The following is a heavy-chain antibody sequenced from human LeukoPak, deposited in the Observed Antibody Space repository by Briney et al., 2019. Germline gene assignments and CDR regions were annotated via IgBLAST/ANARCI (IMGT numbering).Heavy chain of an antibody. CDR3: ARNLITFGGVIANALDY. V-gene: IGHV3-21*01. CDR2: ISSSSSYI. J-gene: IGHJ4*02. Sequence: PGGSLRFSCAASGFTFSSYSMNWVRQAPGKGLEWVSSISSSSSYIYYADSVKGRFTISRDNAKNSLYLQMNSLRAEDTAVYYCARNLITFGGVIANALDYWGQGTLVTVSS. D-gene: IGHD3-16*02. CDR1: GFTFSSYS.